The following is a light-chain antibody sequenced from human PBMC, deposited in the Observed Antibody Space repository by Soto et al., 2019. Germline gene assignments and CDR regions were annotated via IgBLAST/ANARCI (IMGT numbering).Light chain of an antibody. CDR1: ESIRIH. CDR2: AAS. CDR3: QQTYGKPLVT. Sequence: DIQMTQSPSSLSASLGDRVSITCRASESIRIHLNWYQQKPGKAPRLLIYAASRLQSGVPSRFSGTGSGTDFTLTISSLQPEDFAIYYCQQTYGKPLVTFGQGTRLEIK. V-gene: IGKV1-39*01. J-gene: IGKJ5*01.